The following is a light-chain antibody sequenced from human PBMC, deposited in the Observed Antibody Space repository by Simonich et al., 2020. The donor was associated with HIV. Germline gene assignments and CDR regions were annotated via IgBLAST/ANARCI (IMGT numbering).Light chain of an antibody. CDR2: GAS. J-gene: IGKJ1*01. CDR1: QIVTTN. V-gene: IGKV3-15*01. Sequence: EIVMTQSPATLSVSPGERATLSCRASQIVTTNFAWYQQKPGQVPRLLIYGASTRATGIPARFSGSGSGTEFTLTISSMQSEDFALYYCQQYNNWPRTFGQGTKVEIK. CDR3: QQYNNWPRT.